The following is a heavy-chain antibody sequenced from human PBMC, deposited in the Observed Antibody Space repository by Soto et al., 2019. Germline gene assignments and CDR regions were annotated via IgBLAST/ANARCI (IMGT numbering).Heavy chain of an antibody. Sequence: GGPLRLSFAASDFNFSSYGIHWVRQAPGKGLEWVAASSYDGRETFYADSAKGRFTVSKEMSKNTAFLQMNALRHEDTAVYFCARDSGWPILNFDNWGQGTPVTVSS. D-gene: IGHD3-10*01. V-gene: IGHV3-30*03. CDR2: SSYDGRET. CDR1: DFNFSSYG. J-gene: IGHJ4*02. CDR3: ARDSGWPILNFDN.